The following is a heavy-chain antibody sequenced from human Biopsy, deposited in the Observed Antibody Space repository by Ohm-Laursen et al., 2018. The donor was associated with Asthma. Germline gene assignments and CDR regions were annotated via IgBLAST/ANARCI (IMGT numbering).Heavy chain of an antibody. Sequence: SLRLSCAASGFTFSIYDIHSVRQAPGKGLEWVAVISYDGGNKFYGDSVKGRFTLSRDNSRNTLYLQMNSLRVEDTAIYYCARTHERWTSIQDDALDIWGQGTMVIVSS. J-gene: IGHJ3*02. CDR1: GFTFSIYD. CDR3: ARTHERWTSIQDDALDI. CDR2: ISYDGGNK. V-gene: IGHV3-30*03. D-gene: IGHD4-23*01.